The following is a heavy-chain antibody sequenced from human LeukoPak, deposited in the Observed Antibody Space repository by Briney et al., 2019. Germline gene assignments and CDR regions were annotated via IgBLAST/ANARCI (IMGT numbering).Heavy chain of an antibody. CDR3: ARVVVVPAADPPFDYMDV. Sequence: SETLSLTCTVSGYSISSGYYWGWIRQPPGKGLEWIGSIYHSGGTYYNPSLKSRVTISVDTSKNQFSLKLSSVTAADTAVYYCARVVVVPAADPPFDYMDVWGKGTTVTISS. D-gene: IGHD2-2*01. J-gene: IGHJ6*03. CDR1: GYSISSGYY. V-gene: IGHV4-38-2*02. CDR2: IYHSGGT.